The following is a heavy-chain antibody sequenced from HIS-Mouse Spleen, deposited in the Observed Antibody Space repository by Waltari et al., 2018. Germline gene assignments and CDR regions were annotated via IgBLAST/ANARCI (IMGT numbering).Heavy chain of an antibody. D-gene: IGHD6-19*01. V-gene: IGHV3-30*18. Sequence: QLQLVESGVGVVQPGRSLRLSCASSGFPFSTYGIHWVRQALGKGLEWVAVISYDGSNKYYADSVKGRFTISRDNSKNTLYLQMNSLRAEDTAVYYCAKASSGWLDYWGQGTLVTVSS. J-gene: IGHJ4*02. CDR1: GFPFSTYG. CDR3: AKASSGWLDY. CDR2: ISYDGSNK.